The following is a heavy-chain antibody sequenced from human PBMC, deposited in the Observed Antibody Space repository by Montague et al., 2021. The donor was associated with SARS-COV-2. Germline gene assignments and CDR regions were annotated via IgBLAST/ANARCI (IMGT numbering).Heavy chain of an antibody. D-gene: IGHD3-16*01. CDR2: MKSSGST. J-gene: IGHJ4*02. V-gene: IGHV4-59*11. CDR1: GASINGRH. CDR3: ARDLGDRDGGFDY. Sequence: SETLSLTCTVSGASINGRHWSWIRQPPGKGLEWIGYMKSSGSTNYKPSLKSRVTISVDTSKKQVSLKMISVTAADTAVYYCARDLGDRDGGFDYWGQGTLVTASS.